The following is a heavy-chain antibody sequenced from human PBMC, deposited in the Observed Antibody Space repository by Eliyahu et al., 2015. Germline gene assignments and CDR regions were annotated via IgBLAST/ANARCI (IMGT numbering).Heavy chain of an antibody. CDR3: AREREVWGSYPTSNWFDP. V-gene: IGHV3-48*03. CDR1: GFTFSXXE. D-gene: IGHD3-16*02. Sequence: EVQLVESGGGLVQPGGSLRLXCXASGFTFSXXEMNWVRQXPGKGLEWVSYISSSXSTIYYADSVKGRFTISRDNAKNSLYLQMNSLRAEDTAVYYCAREREVWGSYPTSNWFDPWGQGTLVTVSS. J-gene: IGHJ5*02. CDR2: ISSSXSTI.